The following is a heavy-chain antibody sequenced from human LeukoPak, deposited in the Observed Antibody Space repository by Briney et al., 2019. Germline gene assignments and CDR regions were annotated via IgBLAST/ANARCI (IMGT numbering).Heavy chain of an antibody. D-gene: IGHD3-3*01. Sequence: PGGSLRLSCAASGFTFSSYSMNWVRQAPGKGLEWVSSISSSSSYIYYADSVKGRFTISRDNAKNSLYLQMNNLRAEDTAVYYCASGPGITIFGVAQVDWGQGTLVTVSS. CDR3: ASGPGITIFGVAQVD. J-gene: IGHJ4*02. CDR2: ISSSSSYI. V-gene: IGHV3-21*01. CDR1: GFTFSSYS.